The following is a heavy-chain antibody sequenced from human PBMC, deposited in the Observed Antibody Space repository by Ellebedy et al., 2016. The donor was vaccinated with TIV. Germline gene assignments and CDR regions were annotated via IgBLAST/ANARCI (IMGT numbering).Heavy chain of an antibody. D-gene: IGHD1-26*01. CDR1: GFTFSSYS. CDR2: ISGSGGST. V-gene: IGHV3-23*01. J-gene: IGHJ6*02. Sequence: GGSLRLSXAASGFTFSSYSMNWVRQAPGKGLEWVSAISGSGGSTYYADSVKGRFTISRDNSKNTLYLQMNSLRAEDTAVYYCAKDRVGPRHPPYGMDVWGQGTTVTVSS. CDR3: AKDRVGPRHPPYGMDV.